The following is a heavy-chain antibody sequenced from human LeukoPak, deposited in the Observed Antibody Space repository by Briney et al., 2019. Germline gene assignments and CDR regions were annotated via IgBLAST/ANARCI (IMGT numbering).Heavy chain of an antibody. Sequence: TGGSLRLSCAASGFAFSSNAMSWVRQAPGKGLAWVSRIDTDGSTTTYADSVKGRFTISRDNAKNTLYLQMNSLRAEDTAVYYCARFADWGAWGQGTLVTVSS. CDR2: IDTDGSTT. J-gene: IGHJ4*02. CDR3: ARFADWGA. CDR1: GFAFSSNA. D-gene: IGHD3-16*01. V-gene: IGHV3-74*01.